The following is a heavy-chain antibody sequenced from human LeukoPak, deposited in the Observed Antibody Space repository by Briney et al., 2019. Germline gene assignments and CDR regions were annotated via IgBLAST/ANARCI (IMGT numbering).Heavy chain of an antibody. CDR2: ISSSGSTK. Sequence: GSLRLSCAASGFTFSNYEMNWVRQAPGKGLEGLSNISSSGSTKYYANSVKGRFTISRDNAKNSVYLKMNSLRAEDTAVYYCARQQAGGYYGHWGQGTLVTVSS. V-gene: IGHV3-48*03. CDR3: ARQQAGGYYGH. D-gene: IGHD3-10*01. CDR1: GFTFSNYE. J-gene: IGHJ4*02.